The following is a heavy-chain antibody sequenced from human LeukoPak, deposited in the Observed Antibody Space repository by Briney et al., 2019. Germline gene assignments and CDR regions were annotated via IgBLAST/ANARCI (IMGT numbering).Heavy chain of an antibody. CDR3: ARGVYLQKYYHSYTSRWFDP. CDR1: GFTFSSYA. D-gene: IGHD2/OR15-2a*01. Sequence: GSLRLSCAASGFTFSSYAMSWVRQPPGKGLEWIGEINHSGSTNYNPSLKSRVTISVDTSKNQFSLKLSSVTAADTAVYYCARGVYLQKYYHSYTSRWFDPWGQGTLVTVSS. J-gene: IGHJ5*02. V-gene: IGHV4-34*01. CDR2: INHSGST.